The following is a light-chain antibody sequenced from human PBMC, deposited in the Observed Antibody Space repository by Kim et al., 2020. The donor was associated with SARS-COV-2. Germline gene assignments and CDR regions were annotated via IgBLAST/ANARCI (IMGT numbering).Light chain of an antibody. Sequence: DIQMTQSPSSLAASVGDRVTIACRASQSINTYLNWYQQKPGKAPKLLIYAASTLQSGVPSRFSGSGSGTDFTLTISSLQPEDFATYYCQQSHTAPLLTFGGGTKVVIK. CDR1: QSINTY. CDR3: QQSHTAPLLT. CDR2: AAS. J-gene: IGKJ4*01. V-gene: IGKV1-39*01.